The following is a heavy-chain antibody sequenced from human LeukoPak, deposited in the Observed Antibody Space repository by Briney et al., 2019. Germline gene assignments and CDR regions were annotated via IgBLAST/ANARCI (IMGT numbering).Heavy chain of an antibody. D-gene: IGHD2-15*01. J-gene: IGHJ4*02. CDR2: IYPGDSDT. CDR3: GRGGYYSGGIFYYYFDY. V-gene: IGHV5-51*01. CDR1: GSRFTSYW. Sequence: PGESLKISCKGSGSRFTSYWIGWVRQMPGKGLEWMGIIYPGDSDTRYSPSFQGQVTISADKSISTAYLQWSSLKASDTAMYYCGRGGYYSGGIFYYYFDYWGQGTLVTVSS.